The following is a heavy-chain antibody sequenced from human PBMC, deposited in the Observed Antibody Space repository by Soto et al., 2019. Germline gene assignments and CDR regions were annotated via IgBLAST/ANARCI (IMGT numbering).Heavy chain of an antibody. V-gene: IGHV3-30-3*01. CDR1: GFTFSSYA. D-gene: IGHD3-3*01. CDR3: ARDHIWITIVGVVPNRGRFDP. J-gene: IGHJ5*02. Sequence: PGGSLRLSCAASGFTFSSYAMHWVRQAPGKGLERVAVISYDGSNKYYADSVKGRFTISRDNSKNTLYLQMNSLRAEDTAVYYCARDHIWITIVGVVPNRGRFDPWGQGTLVTVSS. CDR2: ISYDGSNK.